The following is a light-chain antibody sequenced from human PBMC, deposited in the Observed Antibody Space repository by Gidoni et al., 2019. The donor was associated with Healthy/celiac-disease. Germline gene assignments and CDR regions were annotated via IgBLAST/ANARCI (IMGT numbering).Light chain of an antibody. Sequence: EIVMTQSPATLSVSPGERATFPCRASQSVSSNLAWYQQKPGQAPRLLIYGASTRATGIPARFSGSGSGTEFTLTISSLQSEDFAVYYCQQYNNWPDTFGQGTKLEIK. J-gene: IGKJ2*01. CDR2: GAS. CDR3: QQYNNWPDT. V-gene: IGKV3-15*01. CDR1: QSVSSN.